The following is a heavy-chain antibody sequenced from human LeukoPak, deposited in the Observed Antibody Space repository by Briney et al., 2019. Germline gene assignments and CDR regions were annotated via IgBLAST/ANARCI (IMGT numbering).Heavy chain of an antibody. CDR1: GYIFTSYW. D-gene: IGHD3-10*01. Sequence: GESLKISCKGSGYIFTSYWIGWVRQMPGKGLEWMGIIYPGDSDTRYSPSFQGQVTISADKSISTAYLQWSSLKASDTAMYYCQTMVRGVNKTAIFDIWGQGTMVTVSS. CDR2: IYPGDSDT. V-gene: IGHV5-51*01. CDR3: QTMVRGVNKTAIFDI. J-gene: IGHJ3*02.